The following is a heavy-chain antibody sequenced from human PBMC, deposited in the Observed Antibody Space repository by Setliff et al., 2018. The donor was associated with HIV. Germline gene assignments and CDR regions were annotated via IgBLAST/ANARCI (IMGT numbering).Heavy chain of an antibody. CDR3: ARDPYDTTAYGAFDF. J-gene: IGHJ3*01. CDR1: GFTFRTSW. Sequence: GGSLRLSCAASGFTFRTSWMSWVRQAPGKGLEWVASISQDGSQRIYVDSVKGRFTISRDNANTSLYLQMDSLRAEDTAVYYCARDPYDTTAYGAFDFWGQGTMVTVSS. V-gene: IGHV3-7*03. D-gene: IGHD3-16*01. CDR2: ISQDGSQR.